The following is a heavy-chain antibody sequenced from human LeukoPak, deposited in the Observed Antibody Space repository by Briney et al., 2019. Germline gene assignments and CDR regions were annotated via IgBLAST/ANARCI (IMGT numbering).Heavy chain of an antibody. D-gene: IGHD7-27*01. CDR3: VRGGVWGLSSNWLEA. V-gene: IGHV3-13*04. CDR1: GFTFSSHD. J-gene: IGHJ5*02. CDR2: FIPAGDR. Sequence: GGSLRLSCAASGFTFSSHDMHWVRRAAGKGLEWVSGFIPAGDRYYAESVKGRFTISRENAKSSLYLEMNSLRVGDTAVYYCVRGGVWGLSSNWLEAWGQGTLVVVSS.